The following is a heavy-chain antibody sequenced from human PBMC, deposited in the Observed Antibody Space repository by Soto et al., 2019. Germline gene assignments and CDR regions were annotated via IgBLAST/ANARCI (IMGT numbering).Heavy chain of an antibody. CDR1: GFTFSSYA. CDR2: ISYDGSNK. D-gene: IGHD3-10*01. CDR3: ARSAVPNPPLLWFGETDY. V-gene: IGHV3-30-3*01. Sequence: QVQLVESGGGVVQPGRSLRLSCAASGFTFSSYAMHWVRQAPGKGLEWVAVISYDGSNKYYADSVKGRFTISRDNSKNTLYLQMNSLRAEDTAVYYCARSAVPNPPLLWFGETDYWGQGTLVTVSS. J-gene: IGHJ4*02.